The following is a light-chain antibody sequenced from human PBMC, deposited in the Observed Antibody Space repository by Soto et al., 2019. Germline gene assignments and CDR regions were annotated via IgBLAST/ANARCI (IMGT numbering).Light chain of an antibody. V-gene: IGLV1-44*01. CDR2: ANS. Sequence: QSVLTQPPTASGTSGQRVNISCSGSSFNLGSRAVSWYQQLPGTAHKLLIYANSQRSSGVPDRFSGTKSGTSASLAISGLQSEDESDYYCATWYDSLNGWVFGGGTKLTVL. CDR1: SFNLGSRA. J-gene: IGLJ3*02. CDR3: ATWYDSLNGWV.